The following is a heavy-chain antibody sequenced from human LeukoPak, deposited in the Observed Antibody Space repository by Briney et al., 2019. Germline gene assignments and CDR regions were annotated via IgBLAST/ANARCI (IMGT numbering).Heavy chain of an antibody. D-gene: IGHD6-19*01. J-gene: IGHJ6*02. V-gene: IGHV4-59*01. CDR1: GGSISSYY. CDR2: IHYSGTT. CDR3: ARHPIPYSSGWYAGGPKAPAHYYYGMDV. Sequence: SETLSLTCTVSGGSISSYYWSWIRQPPGKELEWIGYIHYSGTTNYNPSLKSRVTISVDTSKNQFSLKLSSVTAADTAVYYCARHPIPYSSGWYAGGPKAPAHYYYGMDVWGQGTTVTASS.